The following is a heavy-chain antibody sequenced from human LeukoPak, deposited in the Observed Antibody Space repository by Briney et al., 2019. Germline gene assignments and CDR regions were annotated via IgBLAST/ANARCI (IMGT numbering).Heavy chain of an antibody. Sequence: PGDSLRLSCAASGFTFTKYWMTWVRQAPGKGLEWVANIKQDGSEKYYVDSVKGRFTISRDNAKNSLYLQMNSLRAEDTAVYYCARDGHYDYVWGSYPLGFDPWGQGTLVTVSS. CDR2: IKQDGSEK. CDR1: GFTFTKYW. J-gene: IGHJ5*02. V-gene: IGHV3-7*01. CDR3: ARDGHYDYVWGSYPLGFDP. D-gene: IGHD3-16*02.